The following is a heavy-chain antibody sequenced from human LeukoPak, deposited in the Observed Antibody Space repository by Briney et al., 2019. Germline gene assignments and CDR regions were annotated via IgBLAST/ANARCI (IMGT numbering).Heavy chain of an antibody. CDR1: GFTFISSA. J-gene: IGHJ6*02. CDR3: AARGIVVVPAGDGMDV. CDR2: IVVGSGNT. D-gene: IGHD2-2*01. V-gene: IGHV1-58*01. Sequence: ASVKVSCKASGFTFISSAVQWVRQARGQRLEWIGWIVVGSGNTNYAQKFQERVTITRDMSTSTAYMELSSLRSEDTAVYYCAARGIVVVPAGDGMDVWGQGTTVTVSS.